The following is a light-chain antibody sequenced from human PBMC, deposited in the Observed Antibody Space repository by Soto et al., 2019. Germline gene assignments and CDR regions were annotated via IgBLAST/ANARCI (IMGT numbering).Light chain of an antibody. Sequence: EIVLTQSPATLSLSPGERATLSCRASQSVSSYLAWYQQKPGQAPRLLIDDASNRATGIPARFSGSGSGTDFTLTISSLEPEDFAVYYCQQRSNWPKWTFGQGTKVDI. CDR3: QQRSNWPKWT. CDR1: QSVSSY. CDR2: DAS. V-gene: IGKV3-11*01. J-gene: IGKJ1*01.